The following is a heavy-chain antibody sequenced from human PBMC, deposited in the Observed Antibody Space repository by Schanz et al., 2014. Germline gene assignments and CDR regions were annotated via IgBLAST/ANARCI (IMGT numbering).Heavy chain of an antibody. CDR1: GGTFSTYT. Sequence: QVQLVQSGAEVKKPGSSVKVSCKASGGTFSTYTISWVRQAPGQRLEWMGWINAGTGNTEYSQKFQGRVTMTTDTSTSTSYMELTSLRFDDTAVYYCARDFSAYVGNYFDYWGQGTLVTVSS. CDR2: INAGTGNT. J-gene: IGHJ4*02. CDR3: ARDFSAYVGNYFDY. D-gene: IGHD5-12*01. V-gene: IGHV1-18*01.